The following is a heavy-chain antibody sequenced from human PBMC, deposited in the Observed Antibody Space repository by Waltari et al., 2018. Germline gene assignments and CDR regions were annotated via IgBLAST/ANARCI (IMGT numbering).Heavy chain of an antibody. CDR1: GYSFTSYW. CDR3: ARKVGEVTMIVGWFDP. D-gene: IGHD3-22*01. J-gene: IGHJ5*02. V-gene: IGHV5-51*01. Sequence: EVQLVQSGAEVKKPGESLKISCKGSGYSFTSYWIGWVRQMPGKGLEWMGVIYPGDSDPRYSPSFQGQVTISADKSISTAYLQWSSLKASDTAMYYCARKVGEVTMIVGWFDPWGQGTLVTVSS. CDR2: IYPGDSDP.